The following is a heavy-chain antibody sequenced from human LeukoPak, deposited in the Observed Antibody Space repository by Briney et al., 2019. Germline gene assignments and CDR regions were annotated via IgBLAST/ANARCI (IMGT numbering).Heavy chain of an antibody. D-gene: IGHD4-17*01. CDR2: ISGSGGST. Sequence: TGGSLRLSCAASGFTFSSYAMSWVRQAPGKGLEWVSAISGSGGSTYYADSVKGRFTISRDNSKNTPYLQMNSLRAEDTAVYYCAKGAYGDYEYFQHWGQGTLVTVSS. J-gene: IGHJ1*01. CDR1: GFTFSSYA. CDR3: AKGAYGDYEYFQH. V-gene: IGHV3-23*01.